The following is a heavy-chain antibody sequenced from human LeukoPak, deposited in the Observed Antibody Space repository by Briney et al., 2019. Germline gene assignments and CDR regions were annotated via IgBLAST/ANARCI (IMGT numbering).Heavy chain of an antibody. CDR3: ATGDNSGSYHRVDY. CDR1: GYTFTGYY. J-gene: IGHJ4*02. CDR2: INPNSGGT. D-gene: IGHD1-26*01. V-gene: IGHV1-2*02. Sequence: ASVKVSCKASGYTFTGYYMHWVRQAPGQGLEWMGWINPNSGGTNYAQKFQGRVTMTRDTSISTAYMELSRLRSDDTAVYYCATGDNSGSYHRVDYWGQGTLVTVSS.